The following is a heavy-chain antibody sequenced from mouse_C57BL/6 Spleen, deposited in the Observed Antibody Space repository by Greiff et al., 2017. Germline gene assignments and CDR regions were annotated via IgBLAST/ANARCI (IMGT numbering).Heavy chain of an antibody. J-gene: IGHJ2*01. CDR1: GYTFTDYA. Sequence: LVESGPELVRPGVSVKISCKGSGYTFTDYAMHWVKQSHAKSLEWIGVISTYYGDASYNQKFKDKATMTVDKSSSTAYMELARLTSEDSAVYYCARPSHYYGSSYRFDYWGQGTTLTVSS. CDR2: ISTYYGDA. CDR3: ARPSHYYGSSYRFDY. D-gene: IGHD1-1*01. V-gene: IGHV1-67*01.